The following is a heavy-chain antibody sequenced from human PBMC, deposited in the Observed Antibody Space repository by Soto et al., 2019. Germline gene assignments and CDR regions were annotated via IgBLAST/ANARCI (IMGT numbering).Heavy chain of an antibody. D-gene: IGHD2-8*01. Sequence: QVHLVESGGGSVKPGGSLRLSCAASGFTFSDYYMTWIRQAPGKGLEWVSYVSSRSTSTNYADSMKGRFTISRDNAKNSLDLEMNSLRAADTAVYYCARDNGGTFDYWGQGTLVTVSS. J-gene: IGHJ4*02. CDR1: GFTFSDYY. CDR2: VSSRSTST. CDR3: ARDNGGTFDY. V-gene: IGHV3-11*05.